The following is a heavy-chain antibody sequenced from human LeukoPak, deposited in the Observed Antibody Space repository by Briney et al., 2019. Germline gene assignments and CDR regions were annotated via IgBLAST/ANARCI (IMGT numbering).Heavy chain of an antibody. CDR1: GGSISSYY. D-gene: IGHD3-10*01. Sequence: SETLSLTCTVSGGSISSYYWSWIRQPPGKGLEWIGYIYYSGSTNYNPSLKSRVTISVDTSKNQFSLKLSSVTAADTAVYYCARGGSYYYGSGSYYKPNTFDYWGQGTLVTVSS. CDR3: ARGGSYYYGSGSYYKPNTFDY. V-gene: IGHV4-59*01. CDR2: IYYSGST. J-gene: IGHJ4*02.